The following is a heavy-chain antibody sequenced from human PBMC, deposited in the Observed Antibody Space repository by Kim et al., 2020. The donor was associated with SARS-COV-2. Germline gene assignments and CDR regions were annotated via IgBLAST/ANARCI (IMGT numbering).Heavy chain of an antibody. CDR3: AKDLLSQAGFDP. J-gene: IGHJ5*02. V-gene: IGHV3-23*01. Sequence: SCADSVEGRFTISRDKSKSRLFLHMNSLGAEDTAVYYCAKDLLSQAGFDPWGQGTLVTVSS. D-gene: IGHD6-19*01.